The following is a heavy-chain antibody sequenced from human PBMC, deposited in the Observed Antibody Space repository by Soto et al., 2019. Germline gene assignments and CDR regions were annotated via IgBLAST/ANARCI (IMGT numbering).Heavy chain of an antibody. D-gene: IGHD3-10*01. Sequence: ASVKVSCQASGYTFTGYYMHWVRQAPGQGLEWMGWINPNSGGTNYAQKFQGRVTMTRDTSISTAYMELSRLRADDTAVYYCARDLLWFGESFGYYYGMDVWGQGTTVTVSS. CDR1: GYTFTGYY. CDR2: INPNSGGT. J-gene: IGHJ6*02. CDR3: ARDLLWFGESFGYYYGMDV. V-gene: IGHV1-2*02.